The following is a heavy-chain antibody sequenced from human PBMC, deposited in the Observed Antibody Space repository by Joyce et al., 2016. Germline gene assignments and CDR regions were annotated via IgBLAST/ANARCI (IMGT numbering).Heavy chain of an antibody. D-gene: IGHD3-10*01. CDR2: IYYSGST. V-gene: IGHV4-39*07. CDR3: ARDQGMLRAVTYFHY. J-gene: IGHJ4*02. Sequence: QLQLQESGPGLVKPSETLSLTCTVSGGSISSNSYYWGWIRQSPGKGLEWSGSIYYSGSTYYNPSLKSRVTISVDTSKNQFSLKLSSVTAADTAVYYCARDQGMLRAVTYFHYWGQGTLVTVSS. CDR1: GGSISSNSYY.